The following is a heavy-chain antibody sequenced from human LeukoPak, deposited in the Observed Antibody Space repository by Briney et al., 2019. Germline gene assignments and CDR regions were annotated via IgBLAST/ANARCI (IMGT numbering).Heavy chain of an antibody. J-gene: IGHJ6*03. Sequence: SVKVSCKASGGTFSSYAISWVRQAPGQGPEWMGGIIPIFGTANYAQKFQGRVTITTDESTSTAYMELSSLRSEDTAVYYCARVRDGSGYYTYYYMDVWGKGTTVTVSS. CDR3: ARVRDGSGYYTYYYMDV. V-gene: IGHV1-69*05. D-gene: IGHD3-22*01. CDR2: IIPIFGTA. CDR1: GGTFSSYA.